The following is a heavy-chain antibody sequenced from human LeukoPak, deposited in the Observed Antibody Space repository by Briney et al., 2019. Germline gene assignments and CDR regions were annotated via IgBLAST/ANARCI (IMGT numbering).Heavy chain of an antibody. CDR2: ISSSSSYT. V-gene: IGHV3-11*06. CDR1: GFSLSDYY. CDR3: ARDRGDSGSSDY. D-gene: IGHD3-10*01. Sequence: PGGSLRLSCAASGFSLSDYYMSWVRKAPGKGLEWVSYISSSSSYTINADSVKGRFTVFRDNAKNLVFLQMNRLRVEDTAVYYCARDRGDSGSSDYWGQGTLVTVSS. J-gene: IGHJ4*02.